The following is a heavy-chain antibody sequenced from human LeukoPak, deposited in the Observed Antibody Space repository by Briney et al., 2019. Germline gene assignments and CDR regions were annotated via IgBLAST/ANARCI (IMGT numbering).Heavy chain of an antibody. Sequence: PGGSLRLSCATSGFTFSSYWMHWVRQTPEKGLVWVSRISSDESDTRYADSVGGRFTISRDNAKNTLYLQMNSLRAEDTAVYYCSAGAPFEYWGQGTLVTVSS. V-gene: IGHV3-74*01. CDR1: GFTFSSYW. CDR3: SAGAPFEY. CDR2: ISSDESDT. J-gene: IGHJ4*02. D-gene: IGHD7-27*01.